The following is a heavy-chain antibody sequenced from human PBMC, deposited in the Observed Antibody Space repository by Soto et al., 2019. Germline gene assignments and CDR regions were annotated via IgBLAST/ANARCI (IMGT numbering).Heavy chain of an antibody. J-gene: IGHJ5*02. V-gene: IGHV4-31*03. D-gene: IGHD2-2*01. Sequence: SETLSLTCTVSGGSISSGGYYWSWIRQHPGKGLEWIGYIYYSGSTYYNPSLKSRVTISVDTSKNQFSLKLSSVTAADTAVYYCARGPDIVVVPAATGSFDPWGQGTLVTVSS. CDR2: IYYSGST. CDR1: GGSISSGGYY. CDR3: ARGPDIVVVPAATGSFDP.